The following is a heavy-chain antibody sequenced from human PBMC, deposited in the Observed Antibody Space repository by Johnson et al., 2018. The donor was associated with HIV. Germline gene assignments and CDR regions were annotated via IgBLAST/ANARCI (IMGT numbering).Heavy chain of an antibody. CDR1: GFTFSSYA. D-gene: IGHD6-13*01. V-gene: IGHV3-30-3*01. CDR3: ARDGPYSSSGGGAFDI. CDR2: ISYDGSNK. Sequence: QVQLVESGGGVVQPGRSLRLSCAASGFTFSSYAMHWVRQAPGKGLEWVAVISYDGSNKYYADSVKGRFTISRDNAKNSLYLQMNSLRDEDTAGYDCARDGPYSSSGGGAFDIWVQGTIVTVSS. J-gene: IGHJ3*02.